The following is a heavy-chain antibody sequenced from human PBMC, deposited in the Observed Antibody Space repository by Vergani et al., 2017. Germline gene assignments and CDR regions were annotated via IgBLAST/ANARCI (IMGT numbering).Heavy chain of an antibody. V-gene: IGHV3-33*01. CDR3: ARDSEEAGDDRGLRFLEWLFHYYAMDV. CDR2: IWYDGSNK. J-gene: IGHJ6*02. D-gene: IGHD3-3*01. CDR1: GFTFSSYG. Sequence: QVQLVESGGGVVQPGRSLRLSCAASGFTFSSYGMHWVRQAPGEGLEWVAVIWYDGSNKYYADSVKGRFTISRDNSKNTLYLQMNSLRAEDTAGYYCARDSEEAGDDRGLRFLEWLFHYYAMDVWGQGTTVTVAS.